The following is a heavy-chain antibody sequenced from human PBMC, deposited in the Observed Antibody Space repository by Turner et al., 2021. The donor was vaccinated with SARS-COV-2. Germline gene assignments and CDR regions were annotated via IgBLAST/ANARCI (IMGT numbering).Heavy chain of an antibody. CDR3: ARGGRYYYDRSSYFNSHPDY. V-gene: IGHV1-2*02. CDR2: IIPNSGGT. Sequence: WMEWIIPNSGGTNYAQKFQGRVTMTRDTSNSTAYMELSRLRSDDTAVYYCARGGRYYYDRSSYFNSHPDYWGQGTLVTVSS. J-gene: IGHJ4*02. D-gene: IGHD3-22*01.